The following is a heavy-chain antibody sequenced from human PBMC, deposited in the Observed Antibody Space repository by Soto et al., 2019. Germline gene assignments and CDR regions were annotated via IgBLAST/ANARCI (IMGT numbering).Heavy chain of an antibody. CDR1: GCTFIGSS. J-gene: IGHJ3*02. V-gene: IGHV1-69*02. CDR2: IITINGRT. CDR3: ARREEIVVVPAAETDDDAFDI. D-gene: IGHD2-2*01. Sequence: SVKVSCKASGCTFIGSSRHWLRQAPGQNLQWLGRIITINGRTNYAQKFQGRVTITADKSTSTAYMELSSLRSEDTAVYYCARREEIVVVPAAETDDDAFDIWGQGTMVTVSS.